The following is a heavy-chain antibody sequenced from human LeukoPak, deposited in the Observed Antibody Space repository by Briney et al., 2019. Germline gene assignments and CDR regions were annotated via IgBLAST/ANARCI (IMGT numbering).Heavy chain of an antibody. CDR3: AAGGGYSSAWSL. Sequence: ASETLSPTCSVSGDSIKTYYWNWLRQPPGKGLEWIANIYYSGITSYNPSLRSRVTMSVDTSTNQVSLNLNSVTTADTAGYYCAAGGGYSSAWSLWGQGTLVTVSS. CDR1: GDSIKTYY. D-gene: IGHD6-13*01. CDR2: IYYSGIT. V-gene: IGHV4-59*01. J-gene: IGHJ4*02.